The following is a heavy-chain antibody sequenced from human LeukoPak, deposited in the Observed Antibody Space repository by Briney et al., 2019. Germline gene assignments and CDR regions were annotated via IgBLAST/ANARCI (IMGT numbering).Heavy chain of an antibody. CDR1: GFSFSDAW. J-gene: IGHJ6*03. D-gene: IGHD2-15*01. CDR2: IESKTDGGTT. V-gene: IGHV3-15*04. Sequence: GGSLRLSCAVSGFSFSDAWMSWVRQTPGKGLEWVGRIESKTDGGTTDYAALVKGRFTISRDNSKNTLYLQMNSLRAEDTAVYYCARGTSGAYYYYMDVWGKGTTVTVSS. CDR3: ARGTSGAYYYYMDV.